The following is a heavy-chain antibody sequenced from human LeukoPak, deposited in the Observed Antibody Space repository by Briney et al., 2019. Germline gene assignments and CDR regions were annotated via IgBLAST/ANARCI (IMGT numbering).Heavy chain of an antibody. Sequence: GASVKVSCKASGYTFTGYYMHWVRQAPGQGLEWMGWINPNSGGTNYAQKFQGRVTMTRDTSISTAYMELSRLRSDDTAVYYCASHPARLVKDAFDIWGQGTMVTVSS. CDR1: GYTFTGYY. CDR3: ASHPARLVKDAFDI. CDR2: INPNSGGT. D-gene: IGHD6-6*01. V-gene: IGHV1-2*02. J-gene: IGHJ3*02.